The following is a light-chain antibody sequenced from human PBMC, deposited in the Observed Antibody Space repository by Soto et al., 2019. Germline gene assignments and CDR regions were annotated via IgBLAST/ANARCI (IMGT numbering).Light chain of an antibody. CDR3: CSYTTTSTFV. CDR1: SSDVGGYNY. V-gene: IGLV2-14*03. CDR2: EVF. J-gene: IGLJ2*01. Sequence: QSALTQPASVSGSPGQSITISCTGTSSDVGGYNYVSWYQQHPGKVPKLMIYEVFRRPSGISDRFSGSKSGNTASLTISGLQAEDEADYYCCSYTTTSTFVFGGGTMVTVL.